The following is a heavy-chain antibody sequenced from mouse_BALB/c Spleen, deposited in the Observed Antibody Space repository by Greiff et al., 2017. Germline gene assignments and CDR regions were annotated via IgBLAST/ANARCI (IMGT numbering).Heavy chain of an antibody. CDR1: GVSITSGY. J-gene: IGHJ4*01. Sequence: EVKLMESGPSLVKPSQSLSLTCSVTGVSITSGYWNWIRKLPGNKLEYMGYISYSGSTYYNPSLKSRISITRDTSKNQYYLQLNSVTTENTATYCYARRGYVSPRDAMDYWGQGTSVTVSS. CDR2: ISYSGST. D-gene: IGHD3-1*01. V-gene: IGHV3-8*02. CDR3: ARRGYVSPRDAMDY.